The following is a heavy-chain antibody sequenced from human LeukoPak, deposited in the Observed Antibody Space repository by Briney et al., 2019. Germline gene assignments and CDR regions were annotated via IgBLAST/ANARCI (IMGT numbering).Heavy chain of an antibody. CDR2: IYPGDSDT. J-gene: IGHJ4*02. V-gene: IGHV5-51*01. CDR3: ARRVYSATLVSPFDY. D-gene: IGHD5-18*01. CDR1: GYSFTSYW. Sequence: GESLKISCKGSGYSFTSYWIGWVRQMPGKGLEWMGIIYPGDSDTRYSPSFQGQVTISADKSISTAYLQWSSLKASDTAMYYCARRVYSATLVSPFDYRGQGTLVTVSS.